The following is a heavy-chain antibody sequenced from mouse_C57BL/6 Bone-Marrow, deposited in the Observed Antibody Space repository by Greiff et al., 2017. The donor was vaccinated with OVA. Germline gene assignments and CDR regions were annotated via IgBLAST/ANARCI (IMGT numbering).Heavy chain of an antibody. Sequence: DVMLVESGGGLVQPGGSLKLSCAASGFTFSDYYMYWVRQTPEKRLEWVAYISNGGGSTYYPDTVKGRFTISRDNAKNTLYLQMSRLKSEDTAMYYCARHEGPAWFAYWGQGTLVTVSA. J-gene: IGHJ3*01. V-gene: IGHV5-12*01. CDR3: ARHEGPAWFAY. CDR1: GFTFSDYY. CDR2: ISNGGGST.